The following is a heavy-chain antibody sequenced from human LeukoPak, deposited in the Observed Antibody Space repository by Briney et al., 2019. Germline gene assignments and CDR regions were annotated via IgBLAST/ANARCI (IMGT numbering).Heavy chain of an antibody. J-gene: IGHJ4*02. CDR1: GGSIDGYY. CDR3: ARVSSSSGYYFDY. CDR2: IYSKGST. V-gene: IGHV4-4*07. D-gene: IGHD6-19*01. Sequence: PSETLSLTCTVSGGSIDGYYWNWIRQPAGRGLEWIGRIYSKGSTNSNPSLRSRITMSVDTSKSQFSLKVSSMTAADTAVYYCARVSSSSGYYFDYWGQGTLVTVSS.